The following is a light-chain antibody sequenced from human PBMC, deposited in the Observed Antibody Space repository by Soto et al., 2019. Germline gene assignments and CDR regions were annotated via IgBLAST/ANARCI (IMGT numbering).Light chain of an antibody. CDR3: MQATHTPLT. CDR2: LVS. Sequence: DVVMTQSPLSLPVTPGEPASISCRSSQSLLSSNGYTYLDWYLQKPGQSPQLLIYLVSYRASGVPDRFSGSGSGTDFTLRISRVEPEDVGVYYCMQATHTPLTFGGGTAVDIK. CDR1: QSLLSSNGYTY. J-gene: IGKJ4*01. V-gene: IGKV2-28*01.